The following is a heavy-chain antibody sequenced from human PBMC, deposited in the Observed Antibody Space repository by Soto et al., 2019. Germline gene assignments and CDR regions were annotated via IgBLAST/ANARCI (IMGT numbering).Heavy chain of an antibody. D-gene: IGHD5-18*01. J-gene: IGHJ3*02. CDR1: GGSISSGGYS. V-gene: IGHV4-30-2*01. Sequence: QLQLQESGSGLVKPSQTLSLTCAVSGGSISSGGYSWSWIRQPPGKGLEWIGYIYHSGSTYYNPSLKSRVTIXXDXSXXQFSRKLSSVTAADTAVYYCARGGVDTAMVGAFDIWGQGTMVTVSS. CDR3: ARGGVDTAMVGAFDI. CDR2: IYHSGST.